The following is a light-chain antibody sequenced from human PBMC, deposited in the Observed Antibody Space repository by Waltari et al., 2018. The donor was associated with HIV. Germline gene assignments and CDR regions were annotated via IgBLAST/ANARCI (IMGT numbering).Light chain of an antibody. J-gene: IGLJ2*01. CDR1: SSDVGGHNY. CDR2: EVS. CDR3: SSYAGSNNLV. V-gene: IGLV2-8*01. Sequence: QSALTQPPSASGSPGQSVTISCTATSSDVGGHNYVHWYQQHPGKAPKLMIYEVSRRPSGVPDRFSGSKSGNTASLTVSGLQAEDEADYYCSSYAGSNNLVFGGGTKLTVL.